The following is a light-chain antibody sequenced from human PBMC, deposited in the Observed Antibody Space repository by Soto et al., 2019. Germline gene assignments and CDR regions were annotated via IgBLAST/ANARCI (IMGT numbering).Light chain of an antibody. Sequence: DVQMTQSPSSLSASVGDRVTITCRASQRIRTSLNWYQQKPGKAPKFLIYDASSLQSEVPSRFSGSGSGTDFTLTISNLQPEDFATYYCQQSYSVTQTFGQGTKLE. V-gene: IGKV1-39*01. CDR3: QQSYSVTQT. CDR1: QRIRTS. J-gene: IGKJ2*01. CDR2: DAS.